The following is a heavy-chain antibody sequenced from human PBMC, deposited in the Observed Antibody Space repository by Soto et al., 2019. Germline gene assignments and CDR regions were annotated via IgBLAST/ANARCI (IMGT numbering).Heavy chain of an antibody. CDR1: GGTFSSYT. J-gene: IGHJ4*02. CDR2: IIPILGIA. CDR3: ERGDRCISTSCYGYFYY. V-gene: IGHV1-69*02. Sequence: SVKVSCKASGGTFSSYTISWVRQAPGQGLEWMGRIIPILGIANYAQKFQGRVTIAADKSTSTAYMELSSLRSEDTAVYYCERGDRCISTSCYGYFYYRGQGNLVTVSS. D-gene: IGHD2-2*01.